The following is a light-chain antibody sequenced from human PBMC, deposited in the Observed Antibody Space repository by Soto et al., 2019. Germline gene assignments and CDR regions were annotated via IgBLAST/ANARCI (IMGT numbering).Light chain of an antibody. CDR1: QGISTW. V-gene: IGKV1-5*01. J-gene: IGKJ1*01. Sequence: DIQLTQSPSFLSASIGDRVSITCRASQGISTWLAWYQQKPGKAPKLLIYDASSLEGGVPSRFSGSGSGTEFTLTISGLQPDDFATYYCQQYNSFSWTFGQGTKVDIK. CDR2: DAS. CDR3: QQYNSFSWT.